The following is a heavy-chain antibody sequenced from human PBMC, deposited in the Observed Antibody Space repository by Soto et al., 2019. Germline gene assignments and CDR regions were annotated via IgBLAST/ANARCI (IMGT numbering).Heavy chain of an antibody. V-gene: IGHV4-4*07. CDR3: ARDSGYSSGWGSNDYYGMDV. J-gene: IGHJ6*02. CDR1: GGSIRSYY. CDR2: IYTSGST. Sequence: TSETLSLTCTVSGGSIRSYYWSWIRQPAGKGLEWIGRIYTSGSTNYDPSLKSRVTMSVDTSKNQFSLKLSSVTAADTAVYYCARDSGYSSGWGSNDYYGMDVWGQGTTVTVSS. D-gene: IGHD6-19*01.